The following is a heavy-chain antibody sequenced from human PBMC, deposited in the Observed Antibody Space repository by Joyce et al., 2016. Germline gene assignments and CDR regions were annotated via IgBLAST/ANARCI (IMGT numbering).Heavy chain of an antibody. CDR2: IFLTGSA. CDR1: GGSINSGGSS. Sequence: QLQLQESGSGLVKPSQTLSLTCAVSGGSINSGGSSWSWIRQPPGKGLEWIGYIFLTGSAYNHPSLKSRVTISLDRTKNQFSLNLSFVTAADTAVYYCAQWGSLYRIDFWGQGTPVTVSS. D-gene: IGHD2-2*02. J-gene: IGHJ4*02. V-gene: IGHV4-30-2*01. CDR3: AQWGSLYRIDF.